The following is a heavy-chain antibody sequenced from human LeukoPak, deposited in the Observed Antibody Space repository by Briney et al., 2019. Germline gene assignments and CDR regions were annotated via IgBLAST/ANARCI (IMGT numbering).Heavy chain of an antibody. Sequence: ASVKVSCTASGYTFTSYGISWVRQAPGQGHEWMGWISGYYGNTDSAQNLQGRVTMTRDTSTSTAYMELRSLTSDDTAVYYCARRGPVGGGWGFDYWGQGTLVTVSS. CDR1: GYTFTSYG. CDR3: ARRGPVGGGWGFDY. CDR2: ISGYYGNT. J-gene: IGHJ4*02. D-gene: IGHD6-19*01. V-gene: IGHV1-18*01.